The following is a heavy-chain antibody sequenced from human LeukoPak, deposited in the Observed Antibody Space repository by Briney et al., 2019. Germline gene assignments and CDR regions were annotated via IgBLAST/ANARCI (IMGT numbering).Heavy chain of an antibody. Sequence: GWSLRLSCAASGFTFSSYSMNWVRQAPGKGLEWVSYISSSSSNIYYTDSVKGRFTISRDNAKNSLYLQMNSLRAEDTAVYYCATGANSSVAQEYWGQGSLVTVSS. CDR2: ISSSSSNI. J-gene: IGHJ4*02. CDR1: GFTFSSYS. V-gene: IGHV3-48*01. CDR3: ATGANSSVAQEY. D-gene: IGHD3-22*01.